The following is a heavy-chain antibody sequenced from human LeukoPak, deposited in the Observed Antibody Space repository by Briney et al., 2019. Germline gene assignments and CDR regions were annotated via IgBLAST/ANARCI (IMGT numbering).Heavy chain of an antibody. V-gene: IGHV4-39*07. D-gene: IGHD2-2*01. CDR2: IYYSGST. CDR3: ARGHYHQGAFDI. Sequence: SETLSLTCTVSGGSISSSSYYWGWIRQPPGKGLEWIGSIYYSGSTYYNPSLKSRVTISVDTSKNQFSLKLSSVTAADTAVYYCARGHYHQGAFDIWGQGTKVTVSS. CDR1: GGSISSSSYY. J-gene: IGHJ3*02.